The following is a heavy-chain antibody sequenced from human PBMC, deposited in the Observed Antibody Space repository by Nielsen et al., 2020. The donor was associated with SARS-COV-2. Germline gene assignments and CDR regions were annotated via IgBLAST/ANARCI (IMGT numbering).Heavy chain of an antibody. J-gene: IGHJ6*02. CDR2: IYYSGST. V-gene: IGHV4-30-4*01. Sequence: WIRQPPGKGLEWIGYIYYSGSTYYNPSLKSRVTISVDTSKNQFSLKLSSVTAADTALYYCARERVGGITIFGVVTRYGMDVWGQGPRSPSP. D-gene: IGHD3-3*01. CDR3: ARERVGGITIFGVVTRYGMDV.